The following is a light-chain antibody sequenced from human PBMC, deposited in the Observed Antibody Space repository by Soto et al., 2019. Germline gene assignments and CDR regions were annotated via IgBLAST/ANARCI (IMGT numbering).Light chain of an antibody. CDR2: WAS. V-gene: IGKV4-1*01. CDR3: QQYYTTPLT. J-gene: IGKJ4*01. CDR1: QSVLYSSNNKNY. Sequence: DIVMTQSPDSLAVSLGERATINCKSSQSVLYSSNNKNYLAWYQQKPGQPPKLLIYWASTRESGVPDRFSGSGSGTDFTLTISSLQAEGVAVYYCQQYYTTPLTFGGGTKVEIK.